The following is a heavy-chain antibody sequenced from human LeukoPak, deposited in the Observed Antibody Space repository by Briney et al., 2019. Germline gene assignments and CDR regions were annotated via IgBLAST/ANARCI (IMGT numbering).Heavy chain of an antibody. J-gene: IGHJ6*03. CDR3: ARLGSVGYYNYQYMDI. CDR1: GGSLNGYY. V-gene: IGHV4-34*01. Sequence: SETLSLTCAVNGGSLNGYYWSWIRQPPGKGLEWIGEINHIGNTNYGPSLRSRVTISVDTSKNQFSLSLTSATAADTAVYFCARLGSVGYYNYQYMDIWGNGTTVTVSS. CDR2: INHIGNT. D-gene: IGHD3-10*01.